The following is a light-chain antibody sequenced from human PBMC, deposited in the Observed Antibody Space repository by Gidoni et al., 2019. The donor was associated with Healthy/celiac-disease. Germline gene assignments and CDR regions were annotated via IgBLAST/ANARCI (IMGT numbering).Light chain of an antibody. V-gene: IGKV3-11*01. J-gene: IGKJ4*01. CDR2: DAS. CDR3: QQRSNWPPEVT. Sequence: EIVLTQSPATLFLSPGERATLSCRASQSVSSYLAWYQQKPGQAPRLLIYDASNRATGIPARFSGSGSGTDFTLTISSLEPEEFAVYYCQQRSNWPPEVTFGGGTKVEIK. CDR1: QSVSSY.